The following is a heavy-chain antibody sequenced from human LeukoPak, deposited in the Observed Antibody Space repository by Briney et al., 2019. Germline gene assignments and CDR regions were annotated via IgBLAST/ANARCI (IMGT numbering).Heavy chain of an antibody. Sequence: GGSLRLSCETSGFTFTNYAMSWVRQAPGKGLEWLSAFTGRPGRTYYADSVRGRFTISRDTSKNTLFLEMSSLRVEDTAIYFCAKDHLLRTSTSCYIDYFDSWGQGTLVTVSS. CDR1: GFTFTNYA. CDR2: FTGRPGRT. CDR3: AKDHLLRTSTSCYIDYFDS. D-gene: IGHD2-2*02. V-gene: IGHV3-23*01. J-gene: IGHJ4*02.